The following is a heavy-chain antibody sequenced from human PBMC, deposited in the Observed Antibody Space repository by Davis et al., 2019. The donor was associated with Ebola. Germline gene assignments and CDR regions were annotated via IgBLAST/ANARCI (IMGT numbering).Heavy chain of an antibody. CDR1: GYSFTSNW. V-gene: IGHV5-51*01. CDR3: ARGTNGYNPGGYFDS. Sequence: GESLKISCKGSGYSFTSNWIAWVRQMPGKGLEWMGIIFPGDSDTRYSPSFQGQVSISVDKSISMAYLQWSSLKASDTAMYYCARGTNGYNPGGYFDSWGQGTLVTVSS. CDR2: IFPGDSDT. J-gene: IGHJ4*02. D-gene: IGHD5-24*01.